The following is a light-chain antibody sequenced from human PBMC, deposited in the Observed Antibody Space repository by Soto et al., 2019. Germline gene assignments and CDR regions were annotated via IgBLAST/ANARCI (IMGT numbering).Light chain of an antibody. Sequence: DIQLTQSPSTLSASVGERVTITCRASQTVNTWLAWYQHKPGKAPKLLIYDASVLETGVPSRFSGSGSGTDFALTITSLQAEDFATYYCQQLRMYPSTFGGGTKVDIK. CDR3: QQLRMYPST. J-gene: IGKJ4*01. CDR2: DAS. V-gene: IGKV1-5*01. CDR1: QTVNTW.